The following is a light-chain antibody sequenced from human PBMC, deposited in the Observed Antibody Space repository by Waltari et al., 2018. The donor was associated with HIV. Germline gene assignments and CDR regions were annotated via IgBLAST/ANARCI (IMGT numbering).Light chain of an antibody. J-gene: IGKJ2*01. CDR2: GAS. V-gene: IGKV1-39*01. CDR1: QTVTGY. Sequence: DIQMTQSPSSLSASVGDRVAITCRSSQTVTGYLNWYRQKPGKALNLLIYGASTLQSGVPSRFSGNGSATEYTLTINNVQPDDFATYHCQQSHSVPYTFGQGT. CDR3: QQSHSVPYT.